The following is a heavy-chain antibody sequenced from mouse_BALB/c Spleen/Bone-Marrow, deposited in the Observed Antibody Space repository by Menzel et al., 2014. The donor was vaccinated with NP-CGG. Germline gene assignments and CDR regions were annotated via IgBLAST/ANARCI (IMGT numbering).Heavy chain of an antibody. J-gene: IGHJ2*01. CDR3: ARLGRDY. CDR2: IYPYNGGT. CDR1: GYTFTDYN. V-gene: IGHV1S29*02. D-gene: IGHD4-1*01. Sequence: EVQLQQSGPGLVKPGASVKISCKASGYTFTDYNMHWVKQSRGKSLEWIGYIYPYNGGTGYNQKFKSKATLTVDNSSSTAYMELRSLTSEDSAVYYCARLGRDYWGQGTTLTVSS.